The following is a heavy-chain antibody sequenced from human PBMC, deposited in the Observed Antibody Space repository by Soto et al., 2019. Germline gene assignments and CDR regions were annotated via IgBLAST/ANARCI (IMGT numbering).Heavy chain of an antibody. V-gene: IGHV4-31*03. D-gene: IGHD3-10*01. CDR1: GGSISSGGYY. Sequence: SETLSLTCTVSGGSISSGGYYWSWIRQHPGKGLEWIGYIYYSGSTYYNPSLKSRVTISVDTSKNQSSLKLSSVTAADTAVYYCARVFGFGGMDGWGQGTTVTVSS. J-gene: IGHJ6*02. CDR3: ARVFGFGGMDG. CDR2: IYYSGST.